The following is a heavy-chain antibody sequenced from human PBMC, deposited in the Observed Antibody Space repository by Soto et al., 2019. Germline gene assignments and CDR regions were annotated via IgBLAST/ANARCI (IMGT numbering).Heavy chain of an antibody. CDR3: AKVRYSSPLGYYYGMDV. Sequence: QAQLEQSGGEVKKPGSSVKVSCKASRVAFSKFIVTWVRQAPGLGLEWVGGIIPIFGTANYAQKFQGRVTITADKSTSTPYMEVKNLGSEDTAVYYCAKVRYSSPLGYYYGMDVGGQGTTVTVSS. CDR2: IIPIFGTA. CDR1: RVAFSKFI. D-gene: IGHD6-19*01. V-gene: IGHV1-69*06. J-gene: IGHJ6*02.